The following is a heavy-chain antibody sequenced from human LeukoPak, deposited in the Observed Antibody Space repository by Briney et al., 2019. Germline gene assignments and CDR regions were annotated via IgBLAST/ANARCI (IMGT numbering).Heavy chain of an antibody. CDR1: GGSIGSYY. Sequence: SETLSLTCTVAGGSIGSYYRSWLRQSAGKGLEWIGRTYVTGATNYNPSFESRVTMSMDTSKNQVSFQLTSVTAADTAVYYCARDNYYDSSGYYFDYWGQGTLVTVSS. D-gene: IGHD3-22*01. CDR3: ARDNYYDSSGYYFDY. CDR2: TYVTGAT. V-gene: IGHV4-4*07. J-gene: IGHJ4*02.